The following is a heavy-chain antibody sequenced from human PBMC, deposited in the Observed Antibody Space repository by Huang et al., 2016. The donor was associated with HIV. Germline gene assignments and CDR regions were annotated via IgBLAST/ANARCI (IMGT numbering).Heavy chain of an antibody. J-gene: IGHJ4*02. Sequence: HVQLVQSGADVKKPGASVKVSCKASGYTLDSYGVNCVRQAPGQGLEWMGWIGHHSRKTNQTQKLQGTVTITTDTTTGTAYMELRILTSDDTAVYYCARDATGYGTGWSTEFDYWGQGTLVTVSS. CDR3: ARDATGYGTGWSTEFDY. CDR2: IGHHSRKT. V-gene: IGHV1-18*04. CDR1: GYTLDSYG. D-gene: IGHD6-19*01.